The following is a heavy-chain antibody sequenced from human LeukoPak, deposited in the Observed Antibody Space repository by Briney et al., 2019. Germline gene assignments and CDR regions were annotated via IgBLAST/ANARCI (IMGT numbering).Heavy chain of an antibody. CDR3: ARHLSGITGYTYGRGIDY. CDR2: IKKDGSEK. V-gene: IGHV3-7*01. Sequence: GGSLRLSCAASGFTFSSYWMSWVRQAPGKGLEWVANIKKDGSEKYSVDSVKGRFTISRDNAMTSLYLQMNSLRAEDTAVYYCARHLSGITGYTYGRGIDYWGQGTLVTVSS. D-gene: IGHD5-18*01. J-gene: IGHJ4*02. CDR1: GFTFSSYW.